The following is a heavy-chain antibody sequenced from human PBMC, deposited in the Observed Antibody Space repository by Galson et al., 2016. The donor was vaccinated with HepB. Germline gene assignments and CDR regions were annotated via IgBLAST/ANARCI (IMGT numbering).Heavy chain of an antibody. CDR1: GDSVSRNSAA. Sequence: CAISGDSVSRNSAAWNWIRQSPSRGLEWLGRTYYRSKWYNDYAVSLKSRITINPDTSKNQVSLLLNSVTPEDTAMYYCARVSSWAQLWSPFDYWGQGTLVTVSS. V-gene: IGHV6-1*01. CDR3: ARVSSWAQLWSPFDY. J-gene: IGHJ4*02. D-gene: IGHD5-18*01. CDR2: TYYRSKWYN.